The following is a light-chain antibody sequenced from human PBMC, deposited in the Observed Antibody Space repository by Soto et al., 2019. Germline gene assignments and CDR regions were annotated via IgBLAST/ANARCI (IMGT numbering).Light chain of an antibody. Sequence: EILMTQSPATLSVSPGERATLSCRASQSLSRSLAWYQQKPGQAPRLLIYGASTRASGIPARFSGSGSGTELTLTISSLQSEDFALYYCQHYNDWPPAFTFGPGTKVDL. V-gene: IGKV3-15*01. CDR2: GAS. J-gene: IGKJ3*01. CDR1: QSLSRS. CDR3: QHYNDWPPAFT.